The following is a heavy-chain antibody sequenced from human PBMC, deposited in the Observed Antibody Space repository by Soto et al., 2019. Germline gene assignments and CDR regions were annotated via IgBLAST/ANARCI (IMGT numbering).Heavy chain of an antibody. CDR1: GGSISSFS. CDR2: VYYSGNT. V-gene: IGHV4-59*01. CDR3: ARARYNYFDY. Sequence: SETLSLSCTVSGGSISSFSWSWIRQPPGKGLEYIGNVYYSGNTNYNPSLKSRVIVSVDTSKNQFSLRLSSVTAADTAVYYCARARYNYFDYWGQGTPVTVSS. D-gene: IGHD5-18*01. J-gene: IGHJ4*02.